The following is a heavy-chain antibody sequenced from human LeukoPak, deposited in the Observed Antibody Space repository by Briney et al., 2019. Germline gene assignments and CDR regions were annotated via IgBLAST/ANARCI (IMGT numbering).Heavy chain of an antibody. CDR1: GFTFSTYA. J-gene: IGHJ5*02. Sequence: GGSLRLSCSVPGFTFSTYAMYWVRQAPGKGLEYVSAIRSDGGSTYYADSVKGRFTISRDNSKNTLHLQMSSLRPEDTALYYCVKSSSGWYTVGNWFDPWGQGTLVTVSS. CDR2: IRSDGGST. D-gene: IGHD6-19*01. CDR3: VKSSSGWYTVGNWFDP. V-gene: IGHV3-64D*09.